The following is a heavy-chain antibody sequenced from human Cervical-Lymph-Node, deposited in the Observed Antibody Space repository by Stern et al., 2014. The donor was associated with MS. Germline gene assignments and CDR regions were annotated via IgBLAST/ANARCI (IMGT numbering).Heavy chain of an antibody. Sequence: VQLEESGAEVKKPGSSGKVSCKASGGTFSIYAFSWVRQAPGQGLEWMGGIIPIFGTANYAQKFQGRVTITADESTSTAYMDLSSLRSEDTALYYCAREGKARDGYNNPFDYWGQGTLVTVSS. CDR2: IIPIFGTA. CDR1: GGTFSIYA. J-gene: IGHJ4*02. CDR3: AREGKARDGYNNPFDY. D-gene: IGHD5-24*01. V-gene: IGHV1-69*01.